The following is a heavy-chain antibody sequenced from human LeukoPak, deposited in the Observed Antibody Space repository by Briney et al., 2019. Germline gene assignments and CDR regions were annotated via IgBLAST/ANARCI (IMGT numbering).Heavy chain of an antibody. V-gene: IGHV3-23*01. CDR1: GFTFSSYA. D-gene: IGHD3-3*01. J-gene: IGHJ4*02. CDR3: AKTYDFWSGYQYYFDY. Sequence: GASLRLSCAASGFTFSSYAMSWVRQDPGKGLEWVSAISGSGGSTYYADSVKGRFTISRDNSKNTLYLQMNSLRAEDTAVYYCAKTYDFWSGYQYYFDYWGQGTLVTVSS. CDR2: ISGSGGST.